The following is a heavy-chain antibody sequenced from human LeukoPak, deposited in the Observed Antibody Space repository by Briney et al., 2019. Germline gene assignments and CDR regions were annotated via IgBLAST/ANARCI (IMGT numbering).Heavy chain of an antibody. J-gene: IGHJ4*02. CDR2: IYYSGST. CDR3: AREGYSSSHFDY. Sequence: SGTLSLTCAVSGGSISSSYWWTWIRQPPGKGLEWIGYIYYSGSTNYNPSLKSRVTISVDTSKNQFSLKLSSVTAADTAVYYCAREGYSSSHFDYWGQGTLVTVSS. V-gene: IGHV4-61*01. CDR1: GGSISSSYW. D-gene: IGHD6-6*01.